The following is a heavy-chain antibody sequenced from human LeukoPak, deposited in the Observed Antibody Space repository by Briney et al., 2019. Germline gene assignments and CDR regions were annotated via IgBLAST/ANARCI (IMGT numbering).Heavy chain of an antibody. D-gene: IGHD2-15*01. V-gene: IGHV1-18*01. Sequence: ASVKVSCKASGYTFTSYGISWARQAPGQGLEWMGWISAYNGNTNYAQKLQGRVTMTTDTSTSTSYMELRSLRSDDTAVYYCASLYCSGGSCYLGFDYWGQGTLVTVSS. CDR2: ISAYNGNT. J-gene: IGHJ4*02. CDR3: ASLYCSGGSCYLGFDY. CDR1: GYTFTSYG.